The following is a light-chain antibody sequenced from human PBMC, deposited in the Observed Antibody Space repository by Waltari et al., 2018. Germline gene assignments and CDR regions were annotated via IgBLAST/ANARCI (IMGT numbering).Light chain of an antibody. V-gene: IGLV1-51*01. CDR3: ATWDNTLRDVV. J-gene: IGLJ2*01. CDR1: SSNIGNYY. Sequence: QSVLTQPPSVSAAPGQKVTISCSGSSSNIGNYYVSWYHHRPGAAPKLLIYDNNKRPSGIPDRFSASKSGTSATLDITGLQIGDEADYYCATWDNTLRDVVFGGGTKLTVL. CDR2: DNN.